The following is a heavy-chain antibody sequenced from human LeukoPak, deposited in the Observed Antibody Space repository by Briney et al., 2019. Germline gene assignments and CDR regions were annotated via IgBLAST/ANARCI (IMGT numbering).Heavy chain of an antibody. Sequence: GGSLRLSCAASGFTFSSYWMNWARQAPGKGLEWVASINHNGNVNYYVDSVKGRFTISKDNAKNSLYLQMSNLRAEDTAVYFCARGGGLDVWGQGATVTVSS. V-gene: IGHV3-7*03. J-gene: IGHJ6*02. D-gene: IGHD3-16*01. CDR3: ARGGGLDV. CDR2: INHNGNVN. CDR1: GFTFSSYW.